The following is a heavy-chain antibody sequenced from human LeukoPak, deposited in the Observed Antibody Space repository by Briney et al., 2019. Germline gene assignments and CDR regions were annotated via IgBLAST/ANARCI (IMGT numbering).Heavy chain of an antibody. V-gene: IGHV4-59*01. CDR1: GDSISRYY. Sequence: SETLSLTCTVSGDSISRYYWSWIRQSPGKGLEWIGCIYYSGSTNYNPSLKSRVTISVDTSENQIFLKLRSVTAADTAVYYCARTATKYQLGNWFDPWGQGTLVTVSS. D-gene: IGHD2-2*01. CDR3: ARTATKYQLGNWFDP. J-gene: IGHJ5*02. CDR2: IYYSGST.